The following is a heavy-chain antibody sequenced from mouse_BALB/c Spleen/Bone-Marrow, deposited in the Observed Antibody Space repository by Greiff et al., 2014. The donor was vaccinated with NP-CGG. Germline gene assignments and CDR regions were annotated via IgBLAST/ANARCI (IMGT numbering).Heavy chain of an antibody. V-gene: IGHV14-3*02. Sequence: VQLKESGAELVKPGASVKLSCTASGFNIKDTYMHWGEQRPEQGLEWIGRIDPANGNTKYDPKFQGKATITADTSSNTAYLQLSSLTSEDTAVYYCASYYYGSSSFAYWGQGTLVTVSA. D-gene: IGHD1-1*01. J-gene: IGHJ3*01. CDR1: GFNIKDTY. CDR3: ASYYYGSSSFAY. CDR2: IDPANGNT.